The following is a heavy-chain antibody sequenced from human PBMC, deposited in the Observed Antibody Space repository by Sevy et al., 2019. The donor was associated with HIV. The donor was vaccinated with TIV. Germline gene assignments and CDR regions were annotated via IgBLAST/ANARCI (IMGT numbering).Heavy chain of an antibody. CDR1: GFTFSSYA. Sequence: GGSLRISCAASGFTFSSYAMHWVRQAPGKGLQWVAVISYDGSKKFYADSVKGRFTISRDNSKNTLYLQMNSLRPEDTAVYSCARGPGLHGYTYDWEVDYRGQGALVTVSS. CDR2: ISYDGSKK. V-gene: IGHV3-30-3*01. CDR3: ARGPGLHGYTYDWEVDY. J-gene: IGHJ4*02. D-gene: IGHD5-18*01.